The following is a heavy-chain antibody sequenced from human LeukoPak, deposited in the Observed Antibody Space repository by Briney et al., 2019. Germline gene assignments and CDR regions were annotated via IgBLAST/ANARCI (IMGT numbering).Heavy chain of an antibody. Sequence: GGSLRLSCAASGFTFSSYAMHWVRQAPGKGLEWVAVISYDGSNKYYADSVKGRFTISRDNSKNTLYLQMNSLRAEDTAVYYCARSQEYCSGGSCCSGYFDYWGQGTLVTVSS. CDR3: ARSQEYCSGGSCCSGYFDY. CDR2: ISYDGSNK. V-gene: IGHV3-30-3*01. D-gene: IGHD2-15*01. J-gene: IGHJ4*02. CDR1: GFTFSSYA.